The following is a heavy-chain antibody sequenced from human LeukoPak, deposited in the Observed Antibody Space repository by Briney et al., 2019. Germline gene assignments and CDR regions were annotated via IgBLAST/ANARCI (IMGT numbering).Heavy chain of an antibody. CDR3: ARASTSSAGLTNY. CDR1: GFTFSSYS. J-gene: IGHJ4*02. CDR2: ISSSSSYI. Sequence: GGSLRLSCAASGFTFSSYSMNWVRQAPGKGLEWVSSISSSSSYIYYADSVKGRFTISRDNAKNSLYLQMNSLRAEDTAVYYCARASTSSAGLTNYWGQGTLVTVSS. D-gene: IGHD3-10*01. V-gene: IGHV3-21*01.